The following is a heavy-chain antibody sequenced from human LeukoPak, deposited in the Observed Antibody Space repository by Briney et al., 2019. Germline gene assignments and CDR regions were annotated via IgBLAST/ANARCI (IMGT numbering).Heavy chain of an antibody. V-gene: IGHV3-21*01. D-gene: IGHD4-17*01. CDR3: ARPTDNYYYYYMGV. Sequence: GGSLRLSCAASRFTFCSYSMNGGPQAPGKGLEGGSSISTSSSYIYYADSVTGRFTASKGNAKTSLFLQMNSLRAEDTAVYYSARPTDNYYYYYMGVWGKGATVTVSS. CDR2: ISTSSSYI. CDR1: RFTFCSYS. J-gene: IGHJ6*03.